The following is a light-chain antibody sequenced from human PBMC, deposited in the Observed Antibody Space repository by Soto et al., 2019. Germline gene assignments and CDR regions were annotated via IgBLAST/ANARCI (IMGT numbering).Light chain of an antibody. CDR2: DVN. Sequence: QSVLTQPASVSGSPGQSITVSCTGTSSDVGRYDYVSWFQQHPGKAPKLMIFDVNNRPSGVSHRFSGSKSGNTASLTISGLQAEDEDEYYCSSYTSNTTIVFGSGTQLTVL. CDR3: SSYTSNTTIV. V-gene: IGLV2-14*01. CDR1: SSDVGRYDY. J-gene: IGLJ7*01.